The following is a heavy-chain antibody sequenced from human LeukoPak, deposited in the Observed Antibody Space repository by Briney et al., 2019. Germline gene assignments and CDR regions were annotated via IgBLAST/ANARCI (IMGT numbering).Heavy chain of an antibody. CDR3: ARRRRIAAAEFDY. Sequence: PSETLSLTCTVSGGSISSSSYYWGWIRQPPGKGLEWIGSIYYSGSTYYNPSLKSRVTISVDTSKNQFSLKLSSVTAADTAVYYCARRRRIAAAEFDYWGQGTLVTVSS. D-gene: IGHD6-13*01. V-gene: IGHV4-39*01. CDR1: GGSISSSSYY. CDR2: IYYSGST. J-gene: IGHJ4*02.